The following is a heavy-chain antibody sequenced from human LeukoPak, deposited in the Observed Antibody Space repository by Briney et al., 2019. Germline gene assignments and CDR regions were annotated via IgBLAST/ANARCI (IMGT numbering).Heavy chain of an antibody. CDR2: MNEYGTEK. V-gene: IGHV3-7*01. CDR3: XXVXYGSXVNVIDS. D-gene: IGHD2-15*01. J-gene: IGHJ4*02. CDR1: GFTFSKYW. Sequence: GGSLRLSCAASGFTFSKYWMNWVRQAPGKGLEWVSNMNEYGTEKYYVDSVRGRFTISRDNAENSLFLHMNSLRVEDTAVYRXXXVXYGSXVNVIDSWGPGILVTVSS.